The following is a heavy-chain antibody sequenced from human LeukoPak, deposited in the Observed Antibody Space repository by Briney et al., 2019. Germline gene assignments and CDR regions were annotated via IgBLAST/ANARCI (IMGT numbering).Heavy chain of an antibody. CDR3: ARGRGFWAPGDWFDP. CDR1: GYTFTSYG. J-gene: IGHJ5*02. D-gene: IGHD2-15*01. CDR2: ISAYNGNT. V-gene: IGHV1-18*01. Sequence: WASVKVSCKASGYTFTSYGISWVRQAPGQGLEWMGWISAYNGNTNYAQKLQGRVTMTTDTSTSTAYMELRSLRSDDTAVYYCARGRGFWAPGDWFDPWGQGTLVTVSS.